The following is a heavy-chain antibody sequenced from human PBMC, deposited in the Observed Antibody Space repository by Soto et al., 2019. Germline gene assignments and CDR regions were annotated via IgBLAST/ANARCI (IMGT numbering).Heavy chain of an antibody. CDR2: LNSGGST. Sequence: PGGSLRLSCAPSGFTVSSHYMSWVRQAPGKGLEWVSVLNSGGSTYYADSVKGRFTISRDHSRNTLYLQMNSLRVEDTAVYYCAREVFRSSSSCQVRYGMDVWGQGTTVTVSS. D-gene: IGHD2-2*01. J-gene: IGHJ6*02. V-gene: IGHV3-53*01. CDR3: AREVFRSSSSCQVRYGMDV. CDR1: GFTVSSHY.